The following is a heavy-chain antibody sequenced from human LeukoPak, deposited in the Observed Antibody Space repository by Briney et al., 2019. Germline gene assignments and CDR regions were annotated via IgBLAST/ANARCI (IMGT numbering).Heavy chain of an antibody. CDR1: GYSFTGYW. J-gene: IGHJ4*02. CDR3: ARLSDFNFDY. CDR2: IYPADSDT. Sequence: GESLKISCKGSGYSFTGYWIGWVRQMPGKGLECMGIIYPADSDTTYSPSFQGQVTISADKSISTTYLQWSSLTASDTAMYYCARLSDFNFDYWGQGTLVTVSS. D-gene: IGHD2-21*02. V-gene: IGHV5-51*01.